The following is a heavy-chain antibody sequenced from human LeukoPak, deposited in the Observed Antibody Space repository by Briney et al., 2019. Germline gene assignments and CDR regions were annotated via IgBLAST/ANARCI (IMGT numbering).Heavy chain of an antibody. CDR3: AGHPLAPSTTA. Sequence: PGGSLRLSCAASGFTFSNYSMNWVRQAPGKGLEWVSSISSSSSYIYYADSVKGRFTISRDNAKNSLYLQMNSLRAEDTAAYYCAGHPLAPSTTAWGQGTLVTVSS. J-gene: IGHJ5*02. V-gene: IGHV3-21*01. D-gene: IGHD4-11*01. CDR2: ISSSSSYI. CDR1: GFTFSNYS.